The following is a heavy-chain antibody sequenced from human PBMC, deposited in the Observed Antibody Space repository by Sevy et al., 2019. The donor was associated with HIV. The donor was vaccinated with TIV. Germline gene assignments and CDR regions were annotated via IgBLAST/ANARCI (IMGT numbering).Heavy chain of an antibody. CDR1: GGSFSGYY. Sequence: SETLSLTCAVYGGSFSGYYWNWIRQPPGKGLEWIGEINHSGSTNYNPSLKSRVTISVDTSKNQFSLKLSSVTAADTAVYYCARYRVAGNFDYWGQGSLVTVSS. CDR2: INHSGST. V-gene: IGHV4-34*01. CDR3: ARYRVAGNFDY. J-gene: IGHJ4*02. D-gene: IGHD6-19*01.